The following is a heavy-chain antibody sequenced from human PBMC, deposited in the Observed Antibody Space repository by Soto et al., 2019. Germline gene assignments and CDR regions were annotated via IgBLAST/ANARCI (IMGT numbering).Heavy chain of an antibody. Sequence: QVQLQESGPGLVKPSQTLSLTCTVSGDSISNGGFYYSWIRQHPGQGLEWVGYIFHSGSTLSNPSLRVRVTLSADTSKNQLFLKLTSVTAADTAVYYCARGGIAGHWFAPWGQGTLVTVSA. CDR2: IFHSGST. CDR1: GDSISNGGFY. CDR3: ARGGIAGHWFAP. D-gene: IGHD2-15*01. V-gene: IGHV4-31*03. J-gene: IGHJ5*02.